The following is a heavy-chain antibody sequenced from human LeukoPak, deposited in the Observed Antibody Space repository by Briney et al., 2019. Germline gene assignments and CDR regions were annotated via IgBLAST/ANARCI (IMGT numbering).Heavy chain of an antibody. CDR3: VYGDFVRTVNYFDY. Sequence: PGGSLRLSCAASGFTFSSYGMHWVRQAPGKGLEWVSVIYSGGNTYYADSVKGRFTISRDNSKNSLFLQMNSLRAEDTALYYCVYGDFVRTVNYFDYWGQGTLVTVSS. V-gene: IGHV3-66*01. D-gene: IGHD4-17*01. J-gene: IGHJ4*02. CDR1: GFTFSSYG. CDR2: IYSGGNT.